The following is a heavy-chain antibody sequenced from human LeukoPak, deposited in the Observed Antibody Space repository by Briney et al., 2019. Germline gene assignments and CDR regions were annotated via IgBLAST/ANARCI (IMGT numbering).Heavy chain of an antibody. Sequence: ASVKVSCKASGYTFTSYDINWVRQATGQGLEWMGWMNPNSGNTGYAQKFQGRVTMTRNTSISTAYMELSSLRSEDTAVYYCARGSYYDSSGYSGVRLFDYWGQGTLVTVSS. CDR3: ARGSYYDSSGYSGVRLFDY. D-gene: IGHD3-22*01. J-gene: IGHJ4*02. CDR1: GYTFTSYD. V-gene: IGHV1-8*01. CDR2: MNPNSGNT.